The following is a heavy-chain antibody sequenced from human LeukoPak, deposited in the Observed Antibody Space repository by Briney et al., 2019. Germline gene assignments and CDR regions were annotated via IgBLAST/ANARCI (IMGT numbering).Heavy chain of an antibody. D-gene: IGHD6-13*01. J-gene: IGHJ4*02. CDR1: GFTASSNY. V-gene: IGHV3-53*01. Sequence: GGSLRLSCAASGFTASSNYMSWVRQAPGKGLEWVSVIYSGGSTYYADSVKGRFTISRDNSKNTLYLQMNSLRAEDTAVYYCAREAHPVGIAAAGSLDYWGQGTLVTVSS. CDR2: IYSGGST. CDR3: AREAHPVGIAAAGSLDY.